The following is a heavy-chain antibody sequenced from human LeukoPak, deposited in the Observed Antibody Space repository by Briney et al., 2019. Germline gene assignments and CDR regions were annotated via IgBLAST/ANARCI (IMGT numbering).Heavy chain of an antibody. CDR2: IYDSGST. D-gene: IGHD3-22*01. J-gene: IGHJ4*02. Sequence: SETLSLTCTVSGGSISSYYWSWIRQPPGKGLEWIWNIYDSGSTNYNPSLKSRLTISVDTSKKQCSLKLSSVTAADTAVYYCARRSISGSSLSYFDYWGQGTLVNVSS. V-gene: IGHV4-59*01. CDR3: ARRSISGSSLSYFDY. CDR1: GGSISSYY.